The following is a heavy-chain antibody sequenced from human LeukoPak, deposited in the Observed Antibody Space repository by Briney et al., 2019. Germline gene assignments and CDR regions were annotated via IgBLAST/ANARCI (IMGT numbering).Heavy chain of an antibody. CDR1: GYSFTSYW. V-gene: IGHV5-51*01. Sequence: GESLKISCKGSGYSFTSYWIGWVRQMPGKGLEWMGIIHPGDSDTRYSPSFQGQVTISADKSISTAYLQWSSLKASDTAMYYCARTYYDFWSGYNYFDYWGQGPLVTVSS. D-gene: IGHD3-3*01. CDR3: ARTYYDFWSGYNYFDY. J-gene: IGHJ4*02. CDR2: IHPGDSDT.